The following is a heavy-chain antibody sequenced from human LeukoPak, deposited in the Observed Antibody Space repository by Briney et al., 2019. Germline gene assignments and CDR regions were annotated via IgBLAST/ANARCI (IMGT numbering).Heavy chain of an antibody. V-gene: IGHV3-30-3*01. CDR1: EFTFSSDA. Sequence: PGGSLRLSCAASEFTFSSDAMHWVRQAPGKGLEWVAVISHDGSKEYYADSVKGRFTISRDNAKNSLYLQMNSLRAEDTALYYCAKDFGRNAYDRPFDYWGQGTLVTVSS. D-gene: IGHD5-12*01. CDR3: AKDFGRNAYDRPFDY. CDR2: ISHDGSKE. J-gene: IGHJ4*02.